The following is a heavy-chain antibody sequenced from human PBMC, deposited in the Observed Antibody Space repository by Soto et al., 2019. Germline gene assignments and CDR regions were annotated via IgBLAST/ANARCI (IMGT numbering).Heavy chain of an antibody. CDR1: GFSLSNARMG. Sequence: GSGPTLVNPTETLTLTCTVSGFSLSNARMGVSWIRQPPGKALEWLAHIFSNDEKSYSTPLKSRLTISKDTSKSQVVLTMTNMDPVDTATYYCARIPDPLGRYGMDVWGQGTTVTVSS. CDR2: IFSNDEK. V-gene: IGHV2-26*01. CDR3: ARIPDPLGRYGMDV. J-gene: IGHJ6*02.